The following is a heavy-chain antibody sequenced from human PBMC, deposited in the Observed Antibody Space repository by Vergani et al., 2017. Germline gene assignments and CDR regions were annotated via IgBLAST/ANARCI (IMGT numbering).Heavy chain of an antibody. V-gene: IGHV1-18*01. J-gene: IGHJ5*02. CDR3: AGEGYYYGSGRRGWFDP. CDR2: ISAYNGNT. Sequence: QVQLVQSGAEVKKPGASVKVSCKASGYTFTSYGISWVRQAPGQGLEWMGWISAYNGNTNYAQKLQGRVTMTTDTSTSTAYMEMRSLRSDETAVYYCAGEGYYYGSGRRGWFDPWGQGTLVTVSS. CDR1: GYTFTSYG. D-gene: IGHD3-10*01.